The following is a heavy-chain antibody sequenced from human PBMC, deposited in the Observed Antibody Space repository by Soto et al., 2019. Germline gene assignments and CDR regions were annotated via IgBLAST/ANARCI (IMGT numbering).Heavy chain of an antibody. CDR3: ARVLGDFWSGYYVDY. D-gene: IGHD3-3*01. J-gene: IGHJ4*02. CDR2: ISYDGSNK. CDR1: GFTFSSYG. V-gene: IGHV3-30*03. Sequence: GGSLRLSCAASGFTFSSYGMHWVRQAPGKGLEWVAVISYDGSNKYYADSVKGRFTISRDNSKNTLYLQMNSLRAEDTAVYYCARVLGDFWSGYYVDYWGQGTLVTVSS.